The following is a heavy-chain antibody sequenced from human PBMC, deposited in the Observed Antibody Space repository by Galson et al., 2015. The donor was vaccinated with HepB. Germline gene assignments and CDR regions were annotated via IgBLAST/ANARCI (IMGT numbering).Heavy chain of an antibody. CDR3: ARLTTITAIHWFDP. V-gene: IGHV3-48*04. CDR1: GFSFGRFG. CDR2: ISSSRTTI. J-gene: IGHJ5*02. Sequence: SLRPSCAASGFSFGRFGMNWVRQAPGKGVEWVSYISSSRTTIYYADYVNGRFTISRDNAKNSLNLQINRLRAEDTAVYYCARLTTITAIHWFDPWGQGTLVTVSS. D-gene: IGHD5-12*01.